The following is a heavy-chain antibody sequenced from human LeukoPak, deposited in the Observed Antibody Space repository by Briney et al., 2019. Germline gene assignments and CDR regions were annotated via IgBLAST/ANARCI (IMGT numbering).Heavy chain of an antibody. CDR2: ISSSSSYI. V-gene: IGHV3-21*01. CDR3: ARDLSAMGPLDY. J-gene: IGHJ4*02. D-gene: IGHD5-18*01. Sequence: KSGGSLRLSCAASGFTFSSYSMNWVRQAPGKGLEWVSSISSSSSYIYYADSVKGRFTISRDNAKNSLYLQMNSLRAEDTAVYYCARDLSAMGPLDYWGQGTLVTVSS. CDR1: GFTFSSYS.